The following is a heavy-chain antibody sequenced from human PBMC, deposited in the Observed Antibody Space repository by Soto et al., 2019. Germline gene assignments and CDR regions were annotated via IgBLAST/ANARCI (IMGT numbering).Heavy chain of an antibody. CDR3: ARGSVTQWNNWFDP. CDR2: IYTSGST. Sequence: LSLTCTVSGGSISSYYWSWIRQPAGKGLEWIGRIYTSGSTNYNPSLKSRVTMSVDTSKNQFSLKLSSVTAADTAVYYCARGSVTQWNNWFDPWGQGTLVTVSS. CDR1: GGSISSYY. J-gene: IGHJ5*02. V-gene: IGHV4-4*07. D-gene: IGHD2-21*02.